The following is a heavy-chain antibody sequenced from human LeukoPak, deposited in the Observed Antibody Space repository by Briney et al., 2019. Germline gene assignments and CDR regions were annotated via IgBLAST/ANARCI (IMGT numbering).Heavy chain of an antibody. J-gene: IGHJ4*02. V-gene: IGHV4-59*12. D-gene: IGHD5-18*01. CDR1: GGSLSSYY. Sequence: SETLSLTCNVSGGSLSSYYWSWIRQPPGKGLEWIGYIYYSGSTNYNPSLKSRVTISVDTSKNQFSLKLSSVTAADTAVYYCARDKRGYTDGPTFDYWGQGTLVTVSS. CDR2: IYYSGST. CDR3: ARDKRGYTDGPTFDY.